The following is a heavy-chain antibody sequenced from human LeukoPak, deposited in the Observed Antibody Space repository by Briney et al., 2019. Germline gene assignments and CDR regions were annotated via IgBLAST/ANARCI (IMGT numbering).Heavy chain of an antibody. CDR2: INPDNGGT. CDR1: GYTFSAYY. D-gene: IGHD3-22*01. Sequence: GASVKVSCKASGYTFSAYYIHWVRQAPGQGLEWMGGINPDNGGTNYLEKFQGRVTMTRDTSITTAYMELSRLRSDETAVYYCARDYGLHSSGYGPFDLWGRGALITVSS. V-gene: IGHV1-2*02. CDR3: ARDYGLHSSGYGPFDL. J-gene: IGHJ2*01.